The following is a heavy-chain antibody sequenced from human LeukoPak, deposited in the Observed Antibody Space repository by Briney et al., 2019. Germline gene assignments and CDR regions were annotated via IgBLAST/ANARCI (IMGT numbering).Heavy chain of an antibody. D-gene: IGHD2-8*02. CDR1: GFTFSSYA. J-gene: IGHJ4*02. V-gene: IGHV3-23*01. Sequence: GGSLRLSCAASGFTFSSYAMSWVRQAPGKGLEWDSAISGSGGSTYYADSERGRFTISRDNSKSTLSLQMNSLRAEDTAIYYCSTYRQVLLPFESWGQGTLVTVSS. CDR2: ISGSGGST. CDR3: STYRQVLLPFES.